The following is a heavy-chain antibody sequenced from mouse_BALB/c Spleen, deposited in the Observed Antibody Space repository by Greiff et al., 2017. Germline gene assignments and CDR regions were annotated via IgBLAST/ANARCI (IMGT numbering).Heavy chain of an antibody. D-gene: IGHD1-1*01. CDR1: GFTFSDYG. CDR2: ISNLAYSI. V-gene: IGHV5-15*02. CDR3: ARDWDYGSSSAWFAD. J-gene: IGHJ3*01. Sequence: EVQLVESGGGLVQPGGSRKLSCAASGFTFSDYGMAWVRQAPGKGPEWVAFISNLAYSIYYADTVTGRFTISRENAKNTLYLEMSSLRSEDTAMYYCARDWDYGSSSAWFADWGQGTLVTVSA.